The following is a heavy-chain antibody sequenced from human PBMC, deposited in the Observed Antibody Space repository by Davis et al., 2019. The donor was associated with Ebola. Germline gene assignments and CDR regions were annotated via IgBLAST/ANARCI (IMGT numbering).Heavy chain of an antibody. CDR1: GFTFSSYG. CDR3: AKEEDTAMELYYYYGMDV. CDR2: ISYDGSNK. J-gene: IGHJ6*04. D-gene: IGHD5-18*01. V-gene: IGHV3-30*18. Sequence: GGSLRLSCAASGFTFSSYGMHWVRQAPGKGLEWVAVISYDGSNKYYADSVKGRFTISRDNSKNTLYLQMNSLRAEDTAVYYCAKEEDTAMELYYYYGMDVWGKGTTVTVSS.